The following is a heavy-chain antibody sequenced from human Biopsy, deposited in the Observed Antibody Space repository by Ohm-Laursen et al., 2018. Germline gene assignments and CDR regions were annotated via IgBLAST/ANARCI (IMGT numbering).Heavy chain of an antibody. J-gene: IGHJ2*01. Sequence: SDTLSLTCTVSGDTISTYYWNWIRQTPEKGLEWIGYIHYTGHIRINPSLNSRATISEDTSKDQFSLNLSSLTAADTAIYYCARNRVDVVKVTTIGWNFDLWGRGTLVTVSS. V-gene: IGHV4-59*08. CDR2: IHYTGHI. CDR1: GDTISTYY. D-gene: IGHD5-12*01. CDR3: ARNRVDVVKVTTIGWNFDL.